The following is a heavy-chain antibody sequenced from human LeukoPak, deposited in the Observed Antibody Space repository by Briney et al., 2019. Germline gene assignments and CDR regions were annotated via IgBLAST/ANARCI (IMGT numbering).Heavy chain of an antibody. CDR1: GFTFSSYW. V-gene: IGHV3-7*01. J-gene: IGHJ3*02. CDR3: ARPPSVAPSFAFDI. D-gene: IGHD4-23*01. Sequence: GGSLRLSCAASGFTFSSYWMSWVRQAPGKGLEWVANIKQDGSEKYYVDSVKGRFTISRDNAKNSLYLQMNSLRAEDTAVYYCARPPSVAPSFAFDIWGQGTMVTVSS. CDR2: IKQDGSEK.